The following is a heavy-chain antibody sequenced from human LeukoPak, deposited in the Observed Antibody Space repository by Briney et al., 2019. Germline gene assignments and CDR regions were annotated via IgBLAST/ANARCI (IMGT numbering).Heavy chain of an antibody. V-gene: IGHV4-59*01. CDR1: GGSISSYY. J-gene: IGHJ4*02. Sequence: SETLSPTCTVSGGSISSYYWSWIRQPPGKGLEWIGYIYYSGSTNYNPSLKSRVTISVDTSKNQFSLKLSSVTAADTAVYYCARGQYDSSGYYYYNDYWGQGTLVTVSS. CDR3: ARGQYDSSGYYYYNDY. CDR2: IYYSGST. D-gene: IGHD3-22*01.